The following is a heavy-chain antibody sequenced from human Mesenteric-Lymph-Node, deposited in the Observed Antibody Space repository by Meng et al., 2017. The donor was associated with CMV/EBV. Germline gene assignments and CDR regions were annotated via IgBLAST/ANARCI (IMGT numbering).Heavy chain of an antibody. CDR2: ISSFGKTI. D-gene: IGHD3-10*01. V-gene: IGHV3-48*03. CDR3: ARDQGFGSGKGWFDP. Sequence: GESLKISCAASGFTFSHFEMNWVRQAPGKGLEWVSYISSFGKTIYYADSVRGRFTISRDNAKNSLYLQMNSLRAEDTAVYYCARDQGFGSGKGWFDPWGQGSLVTVSS. CDR1: GFTFSHFE. J-gene: IGHJ5*02.